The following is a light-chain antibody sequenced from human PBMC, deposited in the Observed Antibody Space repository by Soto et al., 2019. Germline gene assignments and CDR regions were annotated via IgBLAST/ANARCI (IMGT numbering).Light chain of an antibody. J-gene: IGLJ3*02. CDR2: EVT. Sequence: QSALTQPPSASGSPGQSVTISCTGTSSDVGGYNYVSWYQQHPGKAPKLIIHEVTKRPSGVPDRISGSKSGNTASLTVSGLQAEDGADYYCSSYADRNKFLFGGGTKLTVL. CDR3: SSYADRNKFL. V-gene: IGLV2-8*01. CDR1: SSDVGGYNY.